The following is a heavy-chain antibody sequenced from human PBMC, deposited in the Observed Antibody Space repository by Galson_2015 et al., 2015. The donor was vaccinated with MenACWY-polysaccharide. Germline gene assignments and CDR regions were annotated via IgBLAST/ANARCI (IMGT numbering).Heavy chain of an antibody. V-gene: IGHV1-3*01. CDR1: GYIFINYA. Sequence: SVKVSCKASGYIFINYAMHWVRQAPGQSFEWMGWISAGNGRTEYSQKFQGRVTITRDTSASTAYMEVSSLRSEDTAVYYCARDSENLDYRGQGTLVTVSS. CDR2: ISAGNGRT. D-gene: IGHD6-19*01. J-gene: IGHJ4*02. CDR3: ARDSENLDY.